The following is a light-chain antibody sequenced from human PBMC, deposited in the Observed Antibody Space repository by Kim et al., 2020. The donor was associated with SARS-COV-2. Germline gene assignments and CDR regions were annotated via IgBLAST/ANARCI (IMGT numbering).Light chain of an antibody. CDR1: RSNIGAGYD. Sequence: QLVLTQPPSVSGAPGQRVTVSCTGSRSNIGAGYDVQWYQHLPGTAPKLLIMGNDQRSSGVPDRFSASKSGTSASLAITGLQAEDEADYFCQSFDTNLSAPYVFGTGTKVTVL. CDR3: QSFDTNLSAPYV. V-gene: IGLV1-40*01. CDR2: GND. J-gene: IGLJ1*01.